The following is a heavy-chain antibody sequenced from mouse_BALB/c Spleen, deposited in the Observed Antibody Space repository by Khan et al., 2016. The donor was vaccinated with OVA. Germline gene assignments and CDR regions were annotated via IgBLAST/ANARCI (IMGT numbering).Heavy chain of an antibody. CDR2: ISSGGSN. V-gene: IGHV5-6-5*01. CDR3: GREAYRYDEYYFDY. J-gene: IGHJ2*01. CDR1: GFTFSSYA. Sequence: EVELVESGGGSVKPGGSLKLSCAVSGFTFSSYAMSWVRQTPEKRLEWVASISSGGSNYYPDSVKGRFTISRDNARNILYLQRSSLRSEDMAMYYCGREAYRYDEYYFDYWGQGTTLTVSS. D-gene: IGHD2-14*01.